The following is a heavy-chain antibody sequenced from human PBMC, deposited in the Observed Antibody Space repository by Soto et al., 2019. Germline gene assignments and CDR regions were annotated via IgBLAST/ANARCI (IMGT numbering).Heavy chain of an antibody. CDR1: GYTFTNYD. Sequence: QVQLVQSGTEVKYPGASVKVSCKAAGYTFTNYDINWVRQAPGQGLEWMGWVNPNSGNTGYAQMFQGRVTMTTNTSTTTANIELSSLTYDDTAVYYCARGTGGGGAIFGTLIGSRNYYVDVWGKGTTVTVSS. CDR3: ARGTGGGGAIFGTLIGSRNYYVDV. CDR2: VNPNSGNT. V-gene: IGHV1-8*01. D-gene: IGHD3-3*01. J-gene: IGHJ6*03.